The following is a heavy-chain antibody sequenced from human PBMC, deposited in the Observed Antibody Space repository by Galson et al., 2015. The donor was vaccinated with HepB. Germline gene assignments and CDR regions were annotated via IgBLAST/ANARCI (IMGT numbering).Heavy chain of an antibody. CDR3: ARDTHSYGL. CDR2: ISPDGRRA. D-gene: IGHD5-18*01. V-gene: IGHV3-23*01. J-gene: IGHJ4*02. CDR1: GFTFSTYA. Sequence: SLRLSCAASGFTFSTYAMSWVRQAPGKGLEWVSAISPDGRRAYYADSVKGRFTISRDNSKNTLSLQMNSLRAEDTAVYYCARDTHSYGLWGKGTLVTVSS.